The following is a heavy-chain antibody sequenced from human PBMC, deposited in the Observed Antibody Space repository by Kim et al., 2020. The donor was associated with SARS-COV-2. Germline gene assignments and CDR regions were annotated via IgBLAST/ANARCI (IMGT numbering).Heavy chain of an antibody. CDR3: ASRSRVVVVPAAMEDAFDI. J-gene: IGHJ3*02. V-gene: IGHV3-11*06. Sequence: GRFTISRDNAKDSLYLQMNSLRAEDTAVYYCASRSRVVVVPAAMEDAFDIWGQGTMVTVSS. D-gene: IGHD2-2*01.